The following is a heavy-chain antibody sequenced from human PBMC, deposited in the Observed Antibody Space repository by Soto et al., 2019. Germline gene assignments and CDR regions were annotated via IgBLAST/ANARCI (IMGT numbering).Heavy chain of an antibody. Sequence: EVQLVESGGGLVQPGRSLRLSCAASGFTFDDYAMYWVRQAPGMGLEWVSGISWNSGSIDYADSAKGRFTISRDNAKSFLYLQMNSVIAEDTSLYSCAKDKDWTGKANGAFDIWGQGSMVTVSS. J-gene: IGHJ3*02. V-gene: IGHV3-9*01. D-gene: IGHD2-8*02. CDR2: ISWNSGSI. CDR3: AKDKDWTGKANGAFDI. CDR1: GFTFDDYA.